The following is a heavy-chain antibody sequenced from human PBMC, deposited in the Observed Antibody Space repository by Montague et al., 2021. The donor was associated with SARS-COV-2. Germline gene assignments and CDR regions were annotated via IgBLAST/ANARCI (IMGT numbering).Heavy chain of an antibody. V-gene: IGHV4-4*07. CDR1: GASMSGYH. CDR2: IYSNGDT. CDR3: ARGSEYYYHPFDY. D-gene: IGHD2/OR15-2a*01. J-gene: IGHJ4*01. Sequence: SETLSLTCTVSGASMSGYHWSWIRQPAGKALEWTGRIYSNGDTTXXPSXKGRLTMSVDTSERQFSLKMTSVSAADTAIYYCARGSEYYYHPFDYWGHGNLVTVSS.